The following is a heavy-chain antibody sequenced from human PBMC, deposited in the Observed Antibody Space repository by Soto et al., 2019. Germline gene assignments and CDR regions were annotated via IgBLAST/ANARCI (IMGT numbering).Heavy chain of an antibody. CDR2: IIPIFGTA. D-gene: IGHD5-12*01. V-gene: IGHV1-69*01. J-gene: IGHJ6*02. CDR3: ARDYTSTVPYYYGMDV. Sequence: QVQLVQSGAEVKKPGSSVKVSCKASGGTFSSYAISWVRQAPGQGLEWMGGIIPIFGTANYAQKFQGRVTITADESTSTADMELSSLRSEDTAVYYCARDYTSTVPYYYGMDVWGQGTTVTVSS. CDR1: GGTFSSYA.